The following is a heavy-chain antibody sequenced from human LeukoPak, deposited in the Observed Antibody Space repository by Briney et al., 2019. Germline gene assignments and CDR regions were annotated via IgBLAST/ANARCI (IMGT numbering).Heavy chain of an antibody. D-gene: IGHD4-17*01. CDR3: AKDEYGDFFDY. J-gene: IGHJ4*02. V-gene: IGHV3-11*01. Sequence: GGSLRLSCAASGFTFSDYYMSWIRQAPRERLEWVSYISSSGSTIYYADSVKGRFTISRDNAKNSLYLQMNSLRAEDTAVYYCAKDEYGDFFDYWGQGTLVTVSS. CDR2: ISSSGSTI. CDR1: GFTFSDYY.